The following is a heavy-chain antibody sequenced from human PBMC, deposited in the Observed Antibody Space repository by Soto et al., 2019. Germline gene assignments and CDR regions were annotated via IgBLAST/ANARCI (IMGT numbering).Heavy chain of an antibody. D-gene: IGHD7-27*01. Sequence: SVKVSCKASGYTFTSYAMHWVRQAPGQGLEWMGRIIPILGVEYYAQKFQGRVTITADKSTSTAYMELSSLRSEDTALYYCAKSPNPGSATSSHYVMDVCGQGTTVTVSS. CDR3: AKSPNPGSATSSHYVMDV. CDR2: IIPILGVE. J-gene: IGHJ6*02. CDR1: GYTFTSYA. V-gene: IGHV1-69*04.